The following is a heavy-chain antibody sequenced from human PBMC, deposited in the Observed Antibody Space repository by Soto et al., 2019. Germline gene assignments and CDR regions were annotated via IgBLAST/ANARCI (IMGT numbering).Heavy chain of an antibody. CDR1: GGSFSGYY. V-gene: IGHV4-34*01. D-gene: IGHD3-10*01. CDR2: INHSGST. CDR3: GRGTGAENTFYYIDGMDV. Sequence: SETLSLTCAVYGGSFSGYYWSWIRQPPGKGLEWIGEINHSGSTNYNPSLKSRVTISVDTSKNQFSLKLSSVTAADPAVYYCGRGTGAENTFYYIDGMDVWGQGTTVTVSS. J-gene: IGHJ6*02.